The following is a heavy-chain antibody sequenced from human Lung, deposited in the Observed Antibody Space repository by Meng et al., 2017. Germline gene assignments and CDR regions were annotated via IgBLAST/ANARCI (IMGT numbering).Heavy chain of an antibody. V-gene: IGHV4-39*01. CDR2: IYYSGST. Sequence: QLQLQESGPGLVKPSETLSLTCTGSGGSISSSSYYWGWSRQPPGKGLEWIGSIYYSGSTYYNPSLKSRVTISVDTSKNQFSLKLSSVTAADTAVYYCARLWWGIAAAGRYFDYWGQGTLVTVSS. CDR1: GGSISSSSYY. CDR3: ARLWWGIAAAGRYFDY. J-gene: IGHJ4*02. D-gene: IGHD6-13*01.